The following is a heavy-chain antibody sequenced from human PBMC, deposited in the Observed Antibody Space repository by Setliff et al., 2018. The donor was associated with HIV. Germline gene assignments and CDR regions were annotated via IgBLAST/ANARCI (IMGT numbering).Heavy chain of an antibody. CDR3: VKDRGRQLWPNAFDI. J-gene: IGHJ3*02. CDR2: IRNKKNGGTT. D-gene: IGHD1-1*01. V-gene: IGHV3-15*01. Sequence: PGGSLRLSCAAAGFTFSNAWMTWVRQAPGKGLEWVARIRNKKNGGTTYYAAPVEGRCTISRDDSKNTLSLQMNSLKTEDTAIYYCVKDRGRQLWPNAFDIWGQGTLVTVSS. CDR1: GFTFSNAW.